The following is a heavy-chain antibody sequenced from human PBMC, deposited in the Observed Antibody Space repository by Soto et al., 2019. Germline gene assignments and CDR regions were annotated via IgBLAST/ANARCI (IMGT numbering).Heavy chain of an antibody. CDR3: TREMATPYYFDY. CDR1: GYTFTRYL. V-gene: IGHV1-46*03. D-gene: IGHD5-12*01. Sequence: QVQLVQSGAEVKKPETSVKVSCKASGYTFTRYLMHWVRQAPGHGLEWMGVINPSDGAPTYAQKFQGRVTMTRDTSTTTVYMELSSLRSEDTAVYYCTREMATPYYFDYWGQGTMVTVSS. J-gene: IGHJ4*02. CDR2: INPSDGAP.